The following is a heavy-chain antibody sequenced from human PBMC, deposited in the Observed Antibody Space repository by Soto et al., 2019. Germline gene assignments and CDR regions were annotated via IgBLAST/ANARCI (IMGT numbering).Heavy chain of an antibody. CDR3: AKVSAGNYYYGMDV. CDR2: ISGSGGST. V-gene: IGHV3-23*01. D-gene: IGHD6-13*01. J-gene: IGHJ6*02. Sequence: EVQLLESGGGLVQPGGSLRLSCAASGFTFSSYAMSWVRQAPGKGLEWVSAISGSGGSTYYADSVKGQFTISRDNSKNTLYLQMNSLRAEDTAVYYCAKVSAGNYYYGMDVWGQGTTVTVSS. CDR1: GFTFSSYA.